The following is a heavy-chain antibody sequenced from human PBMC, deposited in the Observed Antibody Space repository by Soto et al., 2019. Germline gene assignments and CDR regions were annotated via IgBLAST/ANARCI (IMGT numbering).Heavy chain of an antibody. Sequence: QVQLVQSGAEVKKPGASVKVSCKASGYTFTSYGISWVRQAPGQGLEWMGWISAYNGNTNYAQKLQGRVTMTTDTSTSTAYMELRILRSDDTAVYYCARDFPPYCSGGSCYLGYWGQGTLVTVSS. V-gene: IGHV1-18*01. CDR1: GYTFTSYG. D-gene: IGHD2-15*01. J-gene: IGHJ4*02. CDR3: ARDFPPYCSGGSCYLGY. CDR2: ISAYNGNT.